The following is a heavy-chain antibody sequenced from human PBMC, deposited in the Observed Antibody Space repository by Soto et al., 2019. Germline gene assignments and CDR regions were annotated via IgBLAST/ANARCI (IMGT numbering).Heavy chain of an antibody. J-gene: IGHJ5*02. Sequence: GGSLRLSCAASGFTFSSYAMHWVRQAPGKGLDWVSVISYHGSNEYYEDSVKGRVTISRDNSKNTLYLQMNSLRAEDTAVYYCARGGCSSIRFYHWFDXWGQGTLLTVSX. CDR3: ARGGCSSIRFYHWFDX. D-gene: IGHD2-2*01. CDR1: GFTFSSYA. V-gene: IGHV3-30-3*01. CDR2: ISYHGSNE.